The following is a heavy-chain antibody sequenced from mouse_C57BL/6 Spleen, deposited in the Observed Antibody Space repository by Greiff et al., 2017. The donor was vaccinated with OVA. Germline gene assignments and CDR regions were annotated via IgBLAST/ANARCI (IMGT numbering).Heavy chain of an antibody. J-gene: IGHJ2*01. V-gene: IGHV1-69*01. CDR3: ARGYYGSSSYFDY. Sequence: QVQLQQPGAELVMPGASVKLSCKASGYTFTSHWVHWVKQRPGQGLEGIGEIDPSDSYTNYNQKFKGKSTLTVDKSSSTAYMQLSSLTSEDSAVYYCARGYYGSSSYFDYWGQGTTLTVSS. D-gene: IGHD1-1*01. CDR2: IDPSDSYT. CDR1: GYTFTSHW.